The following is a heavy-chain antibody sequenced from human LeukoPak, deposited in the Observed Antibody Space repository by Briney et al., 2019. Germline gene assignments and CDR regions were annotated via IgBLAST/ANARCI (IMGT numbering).Heavy chain of an antibody. V-gene: IGHV4-4*02. CDR2: IYHSGST. Sequence: SGTLSLTGAVSGGSSSSSNWWSWVRQPPGKGLEWIGEIYHSGSTNYNPSLKSRVTISVDKSKNQFSLKLSSVTAADTAVYYCARESKGSSGWYDYWGQGTLVTVSS. CDR3: ARESKGSSGWYDY. D-gene: IGHD6-19*01. CDR1: GGSSSSSNW. J-gene: IGHJ4*02.